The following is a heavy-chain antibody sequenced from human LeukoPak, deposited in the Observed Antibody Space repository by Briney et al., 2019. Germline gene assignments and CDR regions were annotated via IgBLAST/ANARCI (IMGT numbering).Heavy chain of an antibody. Sequence: ASVKVSCKASGYTFTGYYMHWVRQAPGQGLEWMGWINPNSGGTNYAQKFQGRVTMTRDTSISTAYMELSRLRSDDTAVYYCARDVVVPAAIDWFDPWGQGTLVTVSS. CDR1: GYTFTGYY. CDR3: ARDVVVPAAIDWFDP. V-gene: IGHV1-2*02. J-gene: IGHJ5*02. CDR2: INPNSGGT. D-gene: IGHD2-2*02.